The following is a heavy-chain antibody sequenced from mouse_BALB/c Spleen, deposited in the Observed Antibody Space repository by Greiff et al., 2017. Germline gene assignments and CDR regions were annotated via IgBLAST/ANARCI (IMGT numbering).Heavy chain of an antibody. CDR3: AREREGGAFDY. J-gene: IGHJ2*01. CDR1: GYSITSDYA. CDR2: ISYSGST. Sequence: EVMLVESGPGLVKPSQSLSLTCTVTGYSITSDYAWNWIRQFPGNKLEWMGYISYSGSTSYNPSLKSRISITRDTSKNQFFLQLNSVTTEDTATYYCAREREGGAFDYWGQGTTLTVSS. V-gene: IGHV3-2*02.